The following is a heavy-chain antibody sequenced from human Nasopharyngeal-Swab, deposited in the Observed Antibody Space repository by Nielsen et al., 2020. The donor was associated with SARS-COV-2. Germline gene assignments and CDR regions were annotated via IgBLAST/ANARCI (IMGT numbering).Heavy chain of an antibody. CDR3: ARATMVTSYFDL. Sequence: GSLRLSCAVYGGSFSGYYWTWIRQPPGKGLEWIGEINHSGSTNYNPSLKSRVTISVDTSKNQFSLKLSSVTAADTAVYYCARATMVTSYFDLWGRGTLVTVSS. D-gene: IGHD5-18*01. J-gene: IGHJ2*01. CDR1: GGSFSGYY. V-gene: IGHV4-34*01. CDR2: INHSGST.